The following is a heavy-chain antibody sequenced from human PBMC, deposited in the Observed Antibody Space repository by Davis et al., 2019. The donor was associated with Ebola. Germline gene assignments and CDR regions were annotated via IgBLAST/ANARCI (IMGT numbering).Heavy chain of an antibody. J-gene: IGHJ6*02. D-gene: IGHD3-3*01. CDR3: ARIPMFYDLSSGTERDYFYGMDV. CDR2: VYPVYSDT. Sequence: QVSCMGSVYIFTTYWIAWVLQMPGKGLQWMGIVYPVYSDTSYSPYFQGLVTISADKYSTTAYLQWSSLKASDTAMYYCARIPMFYDLSSGTERDYFYGMDVWSQGTTVTVSS. V-gene: IGHV5-51*01. CDR1: VYIFTTYW.